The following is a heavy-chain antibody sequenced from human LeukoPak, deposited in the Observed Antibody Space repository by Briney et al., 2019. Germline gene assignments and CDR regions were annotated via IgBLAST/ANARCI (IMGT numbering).Heavy chain of an antibody. CDR1: GLTFSSYW. V-gene: IGHV3-7*01. J-gene: IGHJ4*02. D-gene: IGHD6-13*01. Sequence: GGSLRLSCAASGLTFSSYWMSWVRQAPGKGLEWVANIKQDGSEKYYVDSVKGRFTISRDNAKNSLYLQMNSLRAEDTAVYYCARDSSSWSFDYWGQGTLVTVSS. CDR2: IKQDGSEK. CDR3: ARDSSSWSFDY.